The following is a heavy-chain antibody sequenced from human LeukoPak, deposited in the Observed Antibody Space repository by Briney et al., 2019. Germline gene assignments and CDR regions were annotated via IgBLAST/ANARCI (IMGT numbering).Heavy chain of an antibody. CDR2: INPNSGGT. Sequence: GASVKVSCKASGYTFTGYYMHWVRQAPGQGLEWMGWINPNSGGTNCAQKFQGRVTMTRDTSISTAYMELSRLRSDDTAVYYCARALYCSGGSCYSGEFDYWGQGTLVTVSS. J-gene: IGHJ4*02. V-gene: IGHV1-2*02. CDR1: GYTFTGYY. D-gene: IGHD2-15*01. CDR3: ARALYCSGGSCYSGEFDY.